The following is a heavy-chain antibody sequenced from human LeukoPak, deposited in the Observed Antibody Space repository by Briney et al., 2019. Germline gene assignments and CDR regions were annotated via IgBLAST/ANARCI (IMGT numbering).Heavy chain of an antibody. D-gene: IGHD4-17*01. CDR2: INPNSGGT. Sequence: ASVKVSCKASGYTFTGYYMHWVRQAPGQGLEWKGWINPNSGGTNYAQKFQGRVTMTRDTPISTAYMELSRLRSDDTAVYYCARDRTVTVYYYYYMDVWGKGTTVTVSS. CDR1: GYTFTGYY. V-gene: IGHV1-2*02. CDR3: ARDRTVTVYYYYYMDV. J-gene: IGHJ6*03.